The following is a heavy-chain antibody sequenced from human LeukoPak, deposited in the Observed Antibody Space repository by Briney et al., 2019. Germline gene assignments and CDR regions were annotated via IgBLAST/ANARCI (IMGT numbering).Heavy chain of an antibody. V-gene: IGHV3-48*01. CDR3: AREGGGPDDYGDYGFDY. CDR2: ISSTSNTI. Sequence: GGSLRLSCAASGFTFSSYSMNWVRQAPGKGLEWVSYISSTSNTIYYADSVKGRFTISRDNAKNSLYLQMNSLRAEDTAVYFCAREGGGPDDYGDYGFDYWGQGTLVTVSS. J-gene: IGHJ4*02. CDR1: GFTFSSYS. D-gene: IGHD4-17*01.